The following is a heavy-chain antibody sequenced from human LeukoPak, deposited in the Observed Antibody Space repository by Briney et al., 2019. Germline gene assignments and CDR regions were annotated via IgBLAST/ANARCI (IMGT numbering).Heavy chain of an antibody. D-gene: IGHD5-24*01. CDR3: ARERQGWWLDS. Sequence: SETLSLPCTVSGGSISSYYWSWIRQPAGKGLEWIGRIYSSGRTDRTEYNSSLKSRVTLSIDTSKNQFYLKLSSVTAADTALYYCARERQGWWLDSWGQGTLVTVSS. CDR1: GGSISSYY. CDR2: IYSSGRT. J-gene: IGHJ5*01. V-gene: IGHV4-4*07.